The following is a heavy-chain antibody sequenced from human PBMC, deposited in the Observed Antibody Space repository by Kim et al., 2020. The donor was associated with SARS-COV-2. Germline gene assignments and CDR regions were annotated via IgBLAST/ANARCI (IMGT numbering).Heavy chain of an antibody. D-gene: IGHD6-19*01. Sequence: RYSPSFQGQVTISADKSISTAYLQWSSLKASDTAMYYCARHPGSGWLTDYWGQGTLVTVSS. CDR3: ARHPGSGWLTDY. J-gene: IGHJ4*02. V-gene: IGHV5-51*01.